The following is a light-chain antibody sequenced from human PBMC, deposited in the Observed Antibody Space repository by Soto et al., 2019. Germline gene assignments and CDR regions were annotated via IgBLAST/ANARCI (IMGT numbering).Light chain of an antibody. J-gene: IGKJ2*01. CDR3: QHYNYWPYT. CDR1: QTIDNT. CDR2: DAS. Sequence: EIVWPQSPGTLSLSPWERATLSCRASQTIDNTLAWYQRKPGQAPRLLIYDASTRATGVPARFSGSGSGTDFTLTISSLQSEDFVVYYCQHYNYWPYTFGQGTKVDIK. V-gene: IGKV3-15*01.